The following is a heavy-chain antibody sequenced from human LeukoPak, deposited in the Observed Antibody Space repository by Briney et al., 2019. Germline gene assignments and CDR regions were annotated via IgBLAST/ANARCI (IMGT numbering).Heavy chain of an antibody. Sequence: ASVKVSCKASGYTFTSYGISWVRQAPGQGLEWIGWISVYNGNTIYAQKLQGRVTMTTDTSTSTAYMELRSLQSDDTAMYYCARAVSFSGSAVTGGAHWGQGTLVTVSS. CDR2: ISVYNGNT. CDR3: ARAVSFSGSAVTGGAH. V-gene: IGHV1-18*01. J-gene: IGHJ4*02. CDR1: GYTFTSYG. D-gene: IGHD6-19*01.